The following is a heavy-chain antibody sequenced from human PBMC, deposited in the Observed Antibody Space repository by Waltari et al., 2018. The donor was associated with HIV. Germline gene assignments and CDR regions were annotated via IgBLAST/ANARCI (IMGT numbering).Heavy chain of an antibody. Sequence: QEQLVESGGGVVQPGDVLRLSCAAYGPSLGSTGMHWVRAAPGKGVEWMAAISYDGIKKYYGDSLRDRFIISRDNAKKTRDLQMNTLRPEDTAIYFCAKDSSQVHWFGESLALWGQGTLVIVSS. V-gene: IGHV3-30*18. CDR3: AKDSSQVHWFGESLAL. CDR1: GPSLGSTG. CDR2: ISYDGIKK. J-gene: IGHJ4*02. D-gene: IGHD3-10*01.